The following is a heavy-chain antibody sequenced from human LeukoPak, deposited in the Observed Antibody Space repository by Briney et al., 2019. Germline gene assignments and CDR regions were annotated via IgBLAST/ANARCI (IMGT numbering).Heavy chain of an antibody. CDR3: ARGDFCSKSNCYPRPMDF. Sequence: PSETLTLTCTVSGGSISDYYWNWIRQPPGKGLEWIGYIYYSGSTTYNPSLKSRVTISVDTSKNQFSLKLRSVTAADTAVYYCARGDFCSKSNCYPRPMDFWGKRNTVTVSS. D-gene: IGHD3-3*01. V-gene: IGHV4-59*01. J-gene: IGHJ6*03. CDR2: IYYSGST. CDR1: GGSISDYY.